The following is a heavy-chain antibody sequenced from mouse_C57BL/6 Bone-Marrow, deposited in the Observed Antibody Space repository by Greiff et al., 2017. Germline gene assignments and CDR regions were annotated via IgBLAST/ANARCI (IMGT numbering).Heavy chain of an antibody. CDR2: IWSDGST. D-gene: IGHD1-1*01. CDR1: GFSLPSYG. Sequence: QVQLKESGPGLVAPSQSLSITCTVSGFSLPSYGVHGVRQPPGKGLDWLVVIWSDGSTTYNSAPKSRLGISKDNSKSPVFLKMNSLQTDDTAMYYCARGCGSSSYAMDYWSEGTSFSVSS. V-gene: IGHV2-6*03. J-gene: IGHJ4*01. CDR3: ARGCGSSSYAMDY.